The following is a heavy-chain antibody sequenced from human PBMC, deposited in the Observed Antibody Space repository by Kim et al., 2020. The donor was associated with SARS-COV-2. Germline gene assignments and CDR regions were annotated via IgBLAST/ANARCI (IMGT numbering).Heavy chain of an antibody. CDR1: GFTFSDYY. J-gene: IGHJ6*02. CDR3: ARAKPPCGGDCYTPMTNYYYGMDV. CDR2: ISSSSSYT. Sequence: GGSLRLSCAASGFTFSDYYMSWIRQAPGKGLEWVSYISSSSSYTNYADSVKGRFTISRDNAKNSLYLQMNSLRAEDTAVYYCARAKPPCGGDCYTPMTNYYYGMDVWGQGTTVTVSS. D-gene: IGHD2-21*02. V-gene: IGHV3-11*05.